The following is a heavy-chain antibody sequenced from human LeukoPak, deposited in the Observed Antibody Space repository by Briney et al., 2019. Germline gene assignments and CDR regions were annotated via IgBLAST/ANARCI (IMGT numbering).Heavy chain of an antibody. CDR3: ARENYYGSGSYYKTFDY. CDR1: GFTFSDYY. D-gene: IGHD3-10*01. CDR2: ISSSGSTI. J-gene: IGHJ4*02. V-gene: IGHV3-11*01. Sequence: PGGSLRLSCAASGFTFSDYYMSWIRQAPGKGLEWVSYISSSGSTIYYADSVKGRFTISRDNAKNSLYLQMNSLRAEDTAVYYCARENYYGSGSYYKTFDYRGQGTLVTVSS.